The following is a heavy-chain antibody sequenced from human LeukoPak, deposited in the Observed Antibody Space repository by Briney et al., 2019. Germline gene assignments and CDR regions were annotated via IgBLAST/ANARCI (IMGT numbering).Heavy chain of an antibody. CDR3: AKDVRAIFERAYYYYYMDV. D-gene: IGHD3-3*01. CDR2: IRYDGSNK. CDR1: GFTFSSYG. J-gene: IGHJ6*03. V-gene: IGHV3-30*02. Sequence: PGGSLRLSCAASGFTFSSYGMHWVRQAPGKGLEWVAFIRYDGSNKYYADSVKGRFTISRDNSKNTLYLQMNSLRAEDTAVYYCAKDVRAIFERAYYYYYMDVWGKGTTVTVSS.